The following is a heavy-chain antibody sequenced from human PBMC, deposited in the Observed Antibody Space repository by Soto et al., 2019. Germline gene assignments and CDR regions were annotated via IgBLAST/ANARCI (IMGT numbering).Heavy chain of an antibody. J-gene: IGHJ4*02. CDR1: GGSISSGGYY. Sequence: PSETLSLTCTVSGGSISSGGYYWSWIRQPPGKGLEWIGEINHSGSTNYNPSLKSRVTISVDTSKNQFSLKLSSVTAADTAVYYCARARIAARRPFDYWGQGTLVTVSS. D-gene: IGHD6-6*01. V-gene: IGHV4-39*07. CDR3: ARARIAARRPFDY. CDR2: INHSGST.